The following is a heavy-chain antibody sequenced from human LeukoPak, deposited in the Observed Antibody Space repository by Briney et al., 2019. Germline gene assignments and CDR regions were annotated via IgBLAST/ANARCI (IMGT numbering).Heavy chain of an antibody. CDR2: IYYSGST. D-gene: IGHD6-13*01. CDR1: GGSISSSSYY. V-gene: IGHV4-39*01. Sequence: PSETLSLTCTVSGGSISSSSYYWGWIRQPPGKRLEWIGSIYYSGSTYYNPSLKSRVTISVDTYKNQFSLKMSPVTAADTAVYYCASRLGYSSSDTVDPWGQGTLVTVSS. CDR3: ASRLGYSSSDTVDP. J-gene: IGHJ5*02.